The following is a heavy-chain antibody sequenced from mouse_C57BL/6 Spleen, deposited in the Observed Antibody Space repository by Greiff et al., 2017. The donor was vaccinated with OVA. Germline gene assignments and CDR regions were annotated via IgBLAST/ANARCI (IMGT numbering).Heavy chain of an antibody. CDR1: GYTFTSYG. CDR2: IYPRSGNT. J-gene: IGHJ4*01. Sequence: VKLMESGAELARPGASVKLSCKASGYTFTSYGISWVKQRTGQGLEWIGEIYPRSGNTYYNEKFKGKATLTADKSSSTAYMELRSLTSEDSAVYFCARGATVVATQGYYYAMDYWGQGTSVTVSS. CDR3: ARGATVVATQGYYYAMDY. D-gene: IGHD1-1*01. V-gene: IGHV1-81*01.